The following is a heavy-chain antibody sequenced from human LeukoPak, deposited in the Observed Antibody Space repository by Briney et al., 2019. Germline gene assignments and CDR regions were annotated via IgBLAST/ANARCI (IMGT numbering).Heavy chain of an antibody. CDR1: GGSISSYY. D-gene: IGHD3-3*01. V-gene: IGHV4-59*08. J-gene: IGHJ6*02. CDR2: IYYSGST. Sequence: SETLSLPCTVSGGSISSYYWSWIRQPPGKGLEWIGYIYYSGSTNYNPSLKSRVTISVDTSKNQFSLKLSSVTAADTAVYYCARRRFLDYYYGMDVWGQGTTVTVSS. CDR3: ARRRFLDYYYGMDV.